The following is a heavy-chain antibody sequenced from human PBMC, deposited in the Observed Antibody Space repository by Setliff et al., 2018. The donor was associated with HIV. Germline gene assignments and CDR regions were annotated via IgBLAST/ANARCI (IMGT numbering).Heavy chain of an antibody. CDR2: IYYTGST. CDR1: SGSISDYF. V-gene: IGHV4-59*08. Sequence: SETLSLTCSVSSGSISDYFWSWIRQPPGKGLEWIGYIYYTGSTKYHPSLNSRVTISLDTPKNQFSLKLTSVTAADTAVYYCGAGSNYDDSGYYSPYFDYWGQGALVTVSS. CDR3: GAGSNYDDSGYYSPYFDY. D-gene: IGHD3-3*01. J-gene: IGHJ4*02.